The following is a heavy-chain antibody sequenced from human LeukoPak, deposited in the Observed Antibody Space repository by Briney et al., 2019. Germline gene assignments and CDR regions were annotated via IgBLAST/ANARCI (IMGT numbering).Heavy chain of an antibody. CDR3: AKGDGYYDSSGYPYLY. D-gene: IGHD3-22*01. CDR2: ISGSGGST. Sequence: GGSLRLSCAASGFTFSSYAMSWVRQAPGKGLEWVSAISGSGGSTYYADSVKGRFTISRDDSKNTLYLQMNSLRAEDTAVYYCAKGDGYYDSSGYPYLYWGQGTLVTVSS. J-gene: IGHJ4*02. V-gene: IGHV3-23*01. CDR1: GFTFSSYA.